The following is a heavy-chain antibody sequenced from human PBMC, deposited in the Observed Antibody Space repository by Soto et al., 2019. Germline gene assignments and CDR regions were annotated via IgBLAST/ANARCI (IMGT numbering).Heavy chain of an antibody. D-gene: IGHD3-10*01. V-gene: IGHV1-2*04. CDR3: ARDRDGAGGRDGMDV. CDR2: INPNSGGT. J-gene: IGHJ6*02. CDR1: GYTFTGYY. Sequence: QVQLLQSGAEVKKPGASVKVSCKASGYTFTGYYMHWVRQAPGQGLEWMGWINPNSGGTNYAQRFQGWVNMTRDTSVSTAYMELSRLRSDDTAVYYCARDRDGAGGRDGMDVWGQGTTVTVSS.